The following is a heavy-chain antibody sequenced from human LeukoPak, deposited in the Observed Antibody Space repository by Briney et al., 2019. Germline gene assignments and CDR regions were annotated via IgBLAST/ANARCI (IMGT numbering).Heavy chain of an antibody. V-gene: IGHV4-59*01. CDR2: IYYSGST. D-gene: IGHD1-26*01. CDR1: GGSISSYY. CDR3: ARATGELLREWFDS. J-gene: IGHJ5*01. Sequence: PSETLSLTCTVSGGSISSYYWSWIRQPPGKGLEWIGYIYYSGSTNYNPSLKSRVTISVDTSKNQFSLKLSSVTAADTAVYYCARATGELLREWFDSWGQGTLVTVSS.